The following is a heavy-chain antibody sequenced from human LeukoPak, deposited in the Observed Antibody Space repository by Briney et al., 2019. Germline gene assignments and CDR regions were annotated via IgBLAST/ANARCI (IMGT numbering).Heavy chain of an antibody. J-gene: IGHJ6*02. D-gene: IGHD3-16*01. CDR3: AKMGGPALFYGMDV. Sequence: GGSLRLSCAASGFTFSSYAMSWVRQAPGKGLEWVSGISGSGDSTYYADSVKGRFTIFRDSPKNTLYLQMNSLRAEDTAVYYCAKMGGPALFYGMDVWGQGTTVTVSS. CDR2: ISGSGDST. CDR1: GFTFSSYA. V-gene: IGHV3-23*01.